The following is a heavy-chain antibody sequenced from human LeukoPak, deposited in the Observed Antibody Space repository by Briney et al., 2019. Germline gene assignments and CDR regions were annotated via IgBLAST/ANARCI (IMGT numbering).Heavy chain of an antibody. J-gene: IGHJ4*02. V-gene: IGHV4-39*01. CDR1: GGSISSTSYY. D-gene: IGHD3-22*01. CDR3: AKTEYYYDSSGYLLDY. Sequence: PSETLSLTCTVSGGSISSTSYYWGWIRQPPGKGLEWIGSIYYSGSTYYNPSLKSRVTISVDTSKNQFSLKLSSVTAADTAVYYCAKTEYYYDSSGYLLDYWGQGTLVTVSS. CDR2: IYYSGST.